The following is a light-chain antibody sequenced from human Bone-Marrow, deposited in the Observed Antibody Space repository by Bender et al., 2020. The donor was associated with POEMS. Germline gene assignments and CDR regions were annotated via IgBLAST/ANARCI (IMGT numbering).Light chain of an antibody. Sequence: SYVLTQPPSVSVAPGQTARITCGGNNIGSKSVHWYQQKPGQAPLLVVYDDSVRPSGIPDRFSGSNSGNTATLTVSRVEAGDEADYYCQAWDSSTVAFGGGTKVSVL. V-gene: IGLV3-21*02. J-gene: IGLJ2*01. CDR1: NIGSKS. CDR2: DDS. CDR3: QAWDSSTVA.